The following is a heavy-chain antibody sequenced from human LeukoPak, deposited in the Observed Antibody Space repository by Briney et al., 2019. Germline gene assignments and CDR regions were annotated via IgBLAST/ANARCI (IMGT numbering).Heavy chain of an antibody. J-gene: IGHJ4*02. CDR2: MNPNSGNT. V-gene: IGHV1-8*02. Sequence: ASVKVSCKASGGTFSSYAISWVRQATGQGLEWMGWMNPNSGNTGYAQKFQGRVTMTRNTSISTAYMELSSLRSEDTAVYYCARGTTVLRYFDWLGRKQSRAKKYYFDYWGQGTLVTVSS. CDR1: GGTFSSYA. CDR3: ARGTTVLRYFDWLGRKQSRAKKYYFDY. D-gene: IGHD3-9*01.